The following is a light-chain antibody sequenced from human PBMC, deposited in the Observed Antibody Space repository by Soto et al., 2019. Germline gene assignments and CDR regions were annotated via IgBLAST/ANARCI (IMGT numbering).Light chain of an antibody. CDR3: QQYNDWPPKQYT. CDR2: GAS. CDR1: QSVSRN. J-gene: IGKJ2*01. V-gene: IGKV3-15*01. Sequence: EIVMTQSPATLSVSPGESATLSCRASQSVSRNLAWYQQKPGQTPRLLIYGASTRATGIPARFSGSGSGTEFTLTISSLQSEDFADYYCQQYNDWPPKQYTFGQGTKLEVK.